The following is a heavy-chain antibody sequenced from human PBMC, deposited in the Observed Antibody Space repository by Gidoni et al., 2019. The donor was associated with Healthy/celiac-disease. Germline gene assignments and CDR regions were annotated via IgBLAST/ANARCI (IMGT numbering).Heavy chain of an antibody. CDR3: ARRDGYTFDY. CDR1: GFTFSSYS. J-gene: IGHJ4*02. Sequence: EVQLVESGGGLVQPGGSLSPSCAASGFTFSSYSMNWVRQAPGKGLEWGSYISSSSSTIYYADSVKGRFTISRDNAKNSLYLQMNSLRDEDTAVYYCARRDGYTFDYWGQGTLVTVSS. D-gene: IGHD5-12*01. CDR2: ISSSSSTI. V-gene: IGHV3-48*02.